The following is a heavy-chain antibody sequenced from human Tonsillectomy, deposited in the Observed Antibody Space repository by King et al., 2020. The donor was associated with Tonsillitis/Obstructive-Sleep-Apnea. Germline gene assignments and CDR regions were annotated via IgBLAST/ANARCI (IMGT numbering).Heavy chain of an antibody. J-gene: IGHJ4*02. CDR3: AKTVNYFSYDY. D-gene: IGHD1-7*01. CDR1: GFSFSTYW. V-gene: IGHV3-74*01. CDR2: LNSDGSST. Sequence: VQLVESGGGLVQPGGSLRLSCTASGFSFSTYWMHWVRHAPGKGLVWVSHLNSDGSSTTYADSVKGRFTISRDNAKNTLYLQMNSLRAEDTAVYYCAKTVNYFSYDYWGQGTLVTVSS.